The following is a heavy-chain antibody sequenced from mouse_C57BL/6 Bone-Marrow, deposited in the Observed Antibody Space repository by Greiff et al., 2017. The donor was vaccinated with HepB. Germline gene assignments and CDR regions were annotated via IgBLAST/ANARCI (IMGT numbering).Heavy chain of an antibody. CDR3: ARGYYYGSSYDY. V-gene: IGHV1-75*01. J-gene: IGHJ2*01. Sequence: QVQLKESGPELVKPGASVKISCKASGYTFTDYYINWVKQRPGQGLEWIGWIFPGSGSTYYNEKFKGKATLTVDKSSSTAYMLLSSLTSEDSAVYFCARGYYYGSSYDYWGQGTTLTVSS. CDR1: GYTFTDYY. D-gene: IGHD1-1*01. CDR2: IFPGSGST.